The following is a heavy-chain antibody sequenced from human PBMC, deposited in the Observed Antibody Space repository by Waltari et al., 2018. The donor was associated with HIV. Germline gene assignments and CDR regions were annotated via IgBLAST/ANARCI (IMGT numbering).Heavy chain of an antibody. Sequence: MQLVESGGGLVKPGGSRRLSCATSGFTLSTYTMTWVRHTPGKGLELISSITSTSRSIFYSDSTKGRFIISRDNAQNSLSLQMTSLTAEDTAVYFCVADLGGSHDSWGQGTLVTVSS. J-gene: IGHJ4*02. CDR3: VADLGGSHDS. CDR2: ITSTSRSI. V-gene: IGHV3-21*02. D-gene: IGHD1-26*01. CDR1: GFTLSTYT.